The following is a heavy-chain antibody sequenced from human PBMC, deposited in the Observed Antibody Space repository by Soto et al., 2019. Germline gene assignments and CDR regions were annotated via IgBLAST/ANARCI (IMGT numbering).Heavy chain of an antibody. J-gene: IGHJ3*02. CDR1: GFIFTPYA. D-gene: IGHD4-17*01. Sequence: GGSLRLSCATSGFIFTPYAMNWVRQAPGKGLEWVSAISSSGESTFYAESVRGRFTISRDNSLNTLYLQMRSLRPDDTAVYFCAHPRGYGVFDAVDIWGQGAMVT. CDR3: AHPRGYGVFDAVDI. V-gene: IGHV3-23*01. CDR2: ISSSGEST.